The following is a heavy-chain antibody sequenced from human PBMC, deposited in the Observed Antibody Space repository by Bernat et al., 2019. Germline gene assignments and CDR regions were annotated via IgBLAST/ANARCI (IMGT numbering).Heavy chain of an antibody. J-gene: IGHJ4*02. V-gene: IGHV3-30-3*01. Sequence: QVQLVESGGGVVQPGRSLRLSCAASGFTFSSYAMHWVRQAPGKGPEWVAVISYDGSNKYYADSVKGRFTISRDNSKNTLYLQMNSLRAEDTAVYYCARELMVRGEDYWGQGTLVTVSS. D-gene: IGHD3-10*01. CDR1: GFTFSSYA. CDR3: ARELMVRGEDY. CDR2: ISYDGSNK.